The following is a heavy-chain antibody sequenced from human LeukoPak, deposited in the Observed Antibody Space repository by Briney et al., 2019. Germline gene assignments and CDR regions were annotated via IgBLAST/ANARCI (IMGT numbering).Heavy chain of an antibody. D-gene: IGHD4-17*01. CDR2: IWYGGSNK. CDR1: GFTFNSYG. CDR3: ARDGDSGDAFDI. J-gene: IGHJ3*02. Sequence: GGSLRLSCAASGFTFNSYGMHWVRQAPGKGLEWVAVIWYGGSNKYYADSVKGRFTISRDNSKNTLYLQMNSLRAEDTAVYYCARDGDSGDAFDIWGQGTMVTVSS. V-gene: IGHV3-33*01.